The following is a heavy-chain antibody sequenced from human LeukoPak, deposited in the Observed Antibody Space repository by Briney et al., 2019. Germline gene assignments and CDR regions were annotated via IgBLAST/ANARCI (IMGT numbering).Heavy chain of an antibody. CDR1: GFTFSSYA. CDR3: ARDGLGGYSGYDRHYYYYGMDV. J-gene: IGHJ6*02. V-gene: IGHV3-30-3*01. D-gene: IGHD5-12*01. Sequence: PGGSLRLSCAASGFTFSSYAMHWVRQAPGKGLEWVAVISYDGSNKYYADSVKGRFTISRDKSKNTLYLQMNSLRAEDTAVYYCARDGLGGYSGYDRHYYYYGMDVWGQGTTVTVSS. CDR2: ISYDGSNK.